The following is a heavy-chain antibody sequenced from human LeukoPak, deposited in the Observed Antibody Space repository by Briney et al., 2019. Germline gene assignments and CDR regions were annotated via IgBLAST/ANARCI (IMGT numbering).Heavy chain of an antibody. J-gene: IGHJ4*02. CDR3: VMYSRADY. Sequence: HPGGSLRLSCAASGFTFGDYSMSWVRQAPGKGLEWVANIKQDGSEKYYVDSVKGRFTISRDNAKNSLYLQMNSLRAEDTAVYYCVMYSRADYWGQGTLVTASS. CDR2: IKQDGSEK. CDR1: GFTFGDYS. D-gene: IGHD6-13*01. V-gene: IGHV3-7*01.